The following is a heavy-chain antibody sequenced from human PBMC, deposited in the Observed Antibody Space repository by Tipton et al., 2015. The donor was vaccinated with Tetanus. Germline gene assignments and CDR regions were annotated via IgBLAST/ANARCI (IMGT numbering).Heavy chain of an antibody. J-gene: IGHJ6*02. CDR2: VSGRGSST. V-gene: IGHV3-23*01. CDR1: GFTFRSYA. CDR3: AKDNGERHNWNYAYYYGMDV. Sequence: SLRLSCAASGFTFRSYAMSWVRQAPGKGLEWVSAVSGRGSSTYYADSVKGRFTISRDSSKNTLYLQMNSLRAEDTAVYYCAKDNGERHNWNYAYYYGMDVWGQGTTVTVSS. D-gene: IGHD1-7*01.